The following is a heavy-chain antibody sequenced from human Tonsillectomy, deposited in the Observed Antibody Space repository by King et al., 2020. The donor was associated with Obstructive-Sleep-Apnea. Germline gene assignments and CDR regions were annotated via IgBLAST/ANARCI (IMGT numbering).Heavy chain of an antibody. CDR2: IYYSGRA. CDR3: ARDYYDSSGYYPIYYFDY. V-gene: IGHV4-30-4*01. Sequence: QLQESGPGLVKPSQTLSLTCTVSGGSISSGEYYWSWIRQPPGKGLEWIGYIYYSGRADYNPSLKCRVTLSLDTSKNKFSLKLRSVTAAVTGVYYCARDYYDSSGYYPIYYFDYWGQGTLVTVSS. J-gene: IGHJ4*02. D-gene: IGHD3-22*01. CDR1: GGSISSGEYY.